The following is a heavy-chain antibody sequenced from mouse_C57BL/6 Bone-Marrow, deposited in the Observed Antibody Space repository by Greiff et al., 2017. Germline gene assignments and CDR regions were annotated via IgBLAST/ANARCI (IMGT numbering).Heavy chain of an antibody. Sequence: QVQLQQPGAELVMPGASVTLSCKASGYTFTSYWMHWVKQRPGHELEWIGEIDPSDSYTNNNQKFKGKSTLTVDKSTSTAYMQLNSLTSEDSAVYYCAREDTAGVATRWDIDVWGTGTTVTVSS. J-gene: IGHJ1*03. V-gene: IGHV1-69*01. CDR1: GYTFTSYW. CDR2: IDPSDSYT. D-gene: IGHD1-1*01. CDR3: AREDTAGVATRWDIDV.